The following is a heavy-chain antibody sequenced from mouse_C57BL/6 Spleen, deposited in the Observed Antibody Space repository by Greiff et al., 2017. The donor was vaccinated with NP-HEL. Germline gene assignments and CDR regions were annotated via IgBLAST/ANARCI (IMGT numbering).Heavy chain of an antibody. J-gene: IGHJ3*01. V-gene: IGHV1-54*01. Sequence: VQLQQSGAELVRPGTSVKVSCKASGYAFTNYLIEWVKQRPGQGLAWIGVINPGSGGTNYNEKFKGKATLTADKSSSTAYMQLSSLTSEDSAVYFCARNYYGSSWFAYWGQGTLVTVSA. CDR1: GYAFTNYL. D-gene: IGHD1-1*01. CDR2: INPGSGGT. CDR3: ARNYYGSSWFAY.